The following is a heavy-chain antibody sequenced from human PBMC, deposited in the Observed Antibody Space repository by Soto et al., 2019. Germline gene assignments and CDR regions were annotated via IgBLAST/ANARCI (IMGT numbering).Heavy chain of an antibody. J-gene: IGHJ4*02. CDR3: ARDRTSYGDYDY. CDR1: GGSISSYY. CDR2: SYFSGST. D-gene: IGHD4-17*01. V-gene: IGHV4-59*01. Sequence: QVQLQESGPGLVKPSETLSLTCTVSGGSISSYYWSWIRQPPGKGLEWIGYSYFSGSTSYNPSLKRRVCISVDTSKNQCSLKLSSVTAADTAVYFCARDRTSYGDYDYWGQGTLVTVSS.